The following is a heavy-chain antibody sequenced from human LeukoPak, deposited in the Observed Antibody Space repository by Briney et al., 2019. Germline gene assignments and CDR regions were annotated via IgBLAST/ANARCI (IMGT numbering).Heavy chain of an antibody. CDR2: ISSTGGTT. Sequence: PGGTLRLSCAASGITFSSYGMSWVRQAPGKGLEWVSSISSTGGTTYYADSVKGRFTISRDNSKNTLYLQMNSLRAEDTAVYYCASPGAVAGTRPIDYWGQGTLVTVSS. V-gene: IGHV3-23*01. D-gene: IGHD6-19*01. J-gene: IGHJ4*02. CDR1: GITFSSYG. CDR3: ASPGAVAGTRPIDY.